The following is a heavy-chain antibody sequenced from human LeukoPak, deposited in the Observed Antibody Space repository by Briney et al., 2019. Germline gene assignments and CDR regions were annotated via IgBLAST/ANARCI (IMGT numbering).Heavy chain of an antibody. CDR2: INHSGST. Sequence: PGGSLRLSCAASGFTFSTYSMNWIRQPPGKGLGWIGEINHSGSTNYNPSLKSRVTISVDTSKNQFSLKLSSVTAADTAVYYCARTPGGRGHNLIDYWGQGTLVTVSS. J-gene: IGHJ4*02. V-gene: IGHV4-34*01. D-gene: IGHD1-1*01. CDR3: ARTPGGRGHNLIDY. CDR1: GFTFSTYS.